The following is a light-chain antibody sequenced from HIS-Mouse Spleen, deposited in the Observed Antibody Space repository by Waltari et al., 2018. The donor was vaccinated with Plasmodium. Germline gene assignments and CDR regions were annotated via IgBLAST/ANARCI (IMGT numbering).Light chain of an antibody. Sequence: EIVLTQSPGTLSLSPGERATLSCRASQSVSSSYLAWYQQKPGQAPRLLIYGASSRATGIPDRCSGSGSGTDCTLTISRLEPEDFAVYYCQQYGSSPPYTFVQGTKLEIK. CDR2: GAS. J-gene: IGKJ2*01. CDR1: QSVSSSY. CDR3: QQYGSSPPYT. V-gene: IGKV3-20*01.